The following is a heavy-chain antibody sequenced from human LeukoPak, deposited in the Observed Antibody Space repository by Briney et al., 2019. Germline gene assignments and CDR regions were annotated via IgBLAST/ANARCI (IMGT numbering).Heavy chain of an antibody. V-gene: IGHV4-38-2*02. CDR1: GGSISSYY. D-gene: IGHD2-8*02. Sequence: SETLSLTCTVSGGSISSYYWSWIRQPPGKGLEWIGSIYHSGSTYYNPSLKSRVTISVDTSKNQFSLKLSSVTAADTAVYYCARDLVGPGAFDIWGQGTMVTVSS. J-gene: IGHJ3*02. CDR3: ARDLVGPGAFDI. CDR2: IYHSGST.